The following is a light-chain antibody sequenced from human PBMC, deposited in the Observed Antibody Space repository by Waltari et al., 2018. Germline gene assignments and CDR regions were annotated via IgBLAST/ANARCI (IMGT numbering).Light chain of an antibody. Sequence: IQLTQSPSSLSASVGDRVTITCRVSQGINNYLAWYQQKPGKAPKLLIYAASTLQSGVPSRVSGSGSGTEFTLTISSLQPEDFATYYFQQLNSYQWTFGQGTKVEIK. V-gene: IGKV1-9*01. J-gene: IGKJ1*01. CDR2: AAS. CDR1: QGINNY. CDR3: QQLNSYQWT.